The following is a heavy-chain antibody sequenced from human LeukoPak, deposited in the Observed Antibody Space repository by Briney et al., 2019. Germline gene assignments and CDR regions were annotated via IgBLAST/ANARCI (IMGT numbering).Heavy chain of an antibody. V-gene: IGHV1-2*02. Sequence: SVTVSCKASRYTFTRYYMHWVRQAPGKGLEWMGWINPNSGGTNYAQRLQGRVTMTRDTSISTAYMELSRLRSDDTAVYYCASATSSSPSDYWGQGTLVTVSS. J-gene: IGHJ4*02. CDR3: ASATSSSPSDY. D-gene: IGHD6-13*01. CDR1: RYTFTRYY. CDR2: INPNSGGT.